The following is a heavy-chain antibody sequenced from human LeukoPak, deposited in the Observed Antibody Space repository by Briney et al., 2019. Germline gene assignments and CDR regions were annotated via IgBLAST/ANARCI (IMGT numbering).Heavy chain of an antibody. CDR1: GYSISSGYY. Sequence: PSETLSLTWTVSGYSISSGYYWAWIRQPPGKGLEWIGTIYHSGSTYSNPSLKSRVTISVDTSKNQFSLRLSSVTAADTAVYYCARETGTYSAFDYWGQGTLVTVSS. J-gene: IGHJ4*02. D-gene: IGHD1-26*01. CDR3: ARETGTYSAFDY. V-gene: IGHV4-38-2*02. CDR2: IYHSGST.